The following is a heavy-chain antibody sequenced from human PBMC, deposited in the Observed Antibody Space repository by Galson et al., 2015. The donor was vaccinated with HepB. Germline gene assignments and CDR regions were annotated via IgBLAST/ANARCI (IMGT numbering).Heavy chain of an antibody. V-gene: IGHV3-23*01. CDR2: ISSSGGST. CDR3: AKDLSRVAGWGY. D-gene: IGHD6-19*01. J-gene: IGHJ4*02. Sequence: SLRLSCAASGFTFSSYAMSWVRQAPGKGLEWVSAISSSGGSTYYADSVKGRFTISRDNSKNTLYLQMNSLRAEDTAVYYCAKDLSRVAGWGYWGQGTLVTVSS. CDR1: GFTFSSYA.